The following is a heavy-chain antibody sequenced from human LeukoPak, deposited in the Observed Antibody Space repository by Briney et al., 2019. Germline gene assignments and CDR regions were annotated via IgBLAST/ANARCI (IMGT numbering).Heavy chain of an antibody. CDR2: IIPILGIA. J-gene: IGHJ3*02. D-gene: IGHD3-10*01. CDR1: GGTFSSYA. CDR3: ARATGVRGVRQIAFDI. Sequence: SVKVSCKASGGTFSSYAISWVRQAPGQGLEWMGRIIPILGIANYAQKIQGRVTITADKSTSTAYMELSSLRSEDTAVYYCARATGVRGVRQIAFDIWGQGTMVTVSS. V-gene: IGHV1-69*04.